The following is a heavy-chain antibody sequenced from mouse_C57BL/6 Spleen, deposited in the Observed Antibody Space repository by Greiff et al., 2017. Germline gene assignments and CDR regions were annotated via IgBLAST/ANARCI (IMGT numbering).Heavy chain of an antibody. CDR1: GYAFSSSW. J-gene: IGHJ2*01. CDR3: ARTSTVVAKNYFDY. V-gene: IGHV1-82*01. D-gene: IGHD1-1*01. CDR2: LYPGDGDT. Sequence: QVQLQQSGPELVKPGASVKISCKASGYAFSSSWMNWVKQRPGKGLEWIGRLYPGDGDTKYNGKFKGKATLTADKSSSTAYMQLRSLTSEDSAVYFCARTSTVVAKNYFDYWGQGTTLTVSS.